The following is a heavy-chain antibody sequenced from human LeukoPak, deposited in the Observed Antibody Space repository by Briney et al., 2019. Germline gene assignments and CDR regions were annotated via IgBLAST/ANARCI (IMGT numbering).Heavy chain of an antibody. Sequence: SETLSLTCAVYGGSFSGYYWSWIRQPPGKGLEWIGEINHSGSTNYNPSLKSRVTISVDTSKNQFSLKLSSVTAADTAVYYCARHGVLLWFGELQRYYYYYMDVWGKGTTVTISS. CDR3: ARHGVLLWFGELQRYYYYYMDV. V-gene: IGHV4-34*01. D-gene: IGHD3-10*01. J-gene: IGHJ6*03. CDR1: GGSFSGYY. CDR2: INHSGST.